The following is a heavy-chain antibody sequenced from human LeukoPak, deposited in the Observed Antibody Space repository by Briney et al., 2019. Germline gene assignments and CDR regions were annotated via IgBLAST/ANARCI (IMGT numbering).Heavy chain of an antibody. CDR1: GGSISSSSYY. Sequence: KPSETLSLTCTVSGGSISSSSYYWGWIRQPPGKGLEWIGSIYYSGSTYYNPSLKSRVTISVDTSKNQFSLKLSSVTAADTAVYYCARRVDWGCSGGSCYLHSWFDPWGQGTLVTVSS. J-gene: IGHJ5*02. CDR3: ARRVDWGCSGGSCYLHSWFDP. V-gene: IGHV4-39*01. D-gene: IGHD2-15*01. CDR2: IYYSGST.